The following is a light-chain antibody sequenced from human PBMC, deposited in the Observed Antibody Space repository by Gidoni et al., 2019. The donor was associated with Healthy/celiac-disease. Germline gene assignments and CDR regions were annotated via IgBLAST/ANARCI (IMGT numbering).Light chain of an antibody. Sequence: DIQMTEYPSSLSASVGDRVTITCRASQSISSYLNWYQQKPGKAPKLLIYATSSLQSGVPSRFSGSISGTDFTLTISSLQPEDFATYYCQQSYSTPRTFGGGTKVEIK. CDR3: QQSYSTPRT. V-gene: IGKV1-39*01. CDR1: QSISSY. J-gene: IGKJ4*01. CDR2: ATS.